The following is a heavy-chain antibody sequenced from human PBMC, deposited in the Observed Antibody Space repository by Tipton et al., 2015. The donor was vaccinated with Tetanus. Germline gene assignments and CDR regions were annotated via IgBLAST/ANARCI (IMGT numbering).Heavy chain of an antibody. V-gene: IGHV3-7*01. Sequence: SLRLSCAVSGFTFSSSWMSWVRQVPGKGLEWVANINGGGNEKYYVDSVKGRFTISRDNAKNSLYLQMNSLRGEGTAVYYCVRDFAEFDYWGQGTLVTVSS. CDR2: INGGGNEK. CDR1: GFTFSSSW. J-gene: IGHJ4*02. CDR3: VRDFAEFDY.